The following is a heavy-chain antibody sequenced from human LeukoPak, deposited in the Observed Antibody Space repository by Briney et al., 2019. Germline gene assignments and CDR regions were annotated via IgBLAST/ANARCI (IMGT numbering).Heavy chain of an antibody. CDR3: AKDTMYYDSSGNYDY. CDR1: GFTFSSHA. D-gene: IGHD3-22*01. V-gene: IGHV3-23*01. Sequence: GGSLRLSCAASGFTFSSHAMSWVRQAPGKGLEWVSAISGSGGSTYYADSVKGRFTISRDNSKNTLYLQMNSLRAEDTAVYYCAKDTMYYDSSGNYDYWGQGTLVTVSS. J-gene: IGHJ4*02. CDR2: ISGSGGST.